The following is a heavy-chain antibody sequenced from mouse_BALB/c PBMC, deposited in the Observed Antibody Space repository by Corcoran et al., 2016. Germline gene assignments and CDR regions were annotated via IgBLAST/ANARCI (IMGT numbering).Heavy chain of an antibody. J-gene: IGHJ4*01. CDR2: INTYTGEP. D-gene: IGHD2-1*01. CDR1: GYTFTNYG. V-gene: IGHV9-3-1*01. Sequence: QIQLVQSGPELKKPGETVKISCKASGYTFTNYGMNWVKQAPGKGLKWMGWINTYTGEPTYADDFKGRFAFSLETSASTAYLQINNLKNEDTATYFCARKGAYGNYDAMDYWGQGTSVTVSS. CDR3: ARKGAYGNYDAMDY.